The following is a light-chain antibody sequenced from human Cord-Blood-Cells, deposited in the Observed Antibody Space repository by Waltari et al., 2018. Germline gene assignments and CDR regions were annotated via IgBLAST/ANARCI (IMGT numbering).Light chain of an antibody. CDR1: QSISSY. CDR2: AAS. Sequence: DLQMTQSPSSLSESVGDRVTITCRASQSISSYLNWYQQEPGKAPKLLIYAASSLQSGVPSRFSGSGSGTDFTLTISSLQPEDCATYYCQQSYSTPFTFGPGTKVDIK. CDR3: QQSYSTPFT. J-gene: IGKJ3*01. V-gene: IGKV1-39*01.